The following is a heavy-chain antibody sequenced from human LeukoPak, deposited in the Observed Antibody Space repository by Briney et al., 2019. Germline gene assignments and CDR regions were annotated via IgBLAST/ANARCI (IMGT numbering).Heavy chain of an antibody. CDR3: ARSGGVVPAATPEDY. CDR1: GYTFTSYD. CDR2: MNPNSGNT. V-gene: IGHV1-8*01. Sequence: ASVKVSCKASGYTFTSYDINWVRQAPGQGLEWMGWMNPNSGNTGYAQEFQGRVTMTRNTSIRTAYMELNSLRSEDTAVYYCARSGGVVPAATPEDYWGQGTLVTVSS. D-gene: IGHD2-2*01. J-gene: IGHJ4*02.